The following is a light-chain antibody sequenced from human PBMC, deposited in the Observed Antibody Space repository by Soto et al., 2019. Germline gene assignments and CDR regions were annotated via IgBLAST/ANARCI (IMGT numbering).Light chain of an antibody. CDR3: QQYNSYTWT. J-gene: IGKJ1*01. V-gene: IGKV1-5*01. CDR2: DAS. Sequence: GDRVTITCRASQTISSWLAWYQQKPGKAPKLLIYDASSLESGVPSRFSGSGSGTEFTLTISSLQPDDFATYYCQQYNSYTWTFGQGTKVDIK. CDR1: QTISSW.